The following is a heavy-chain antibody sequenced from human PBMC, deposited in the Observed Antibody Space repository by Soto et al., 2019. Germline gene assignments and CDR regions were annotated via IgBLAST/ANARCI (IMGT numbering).Heavy chain of an antibody. CDR1: GGSISSGGYY. J-gene: IGHJ6*02. CDR3: ARDLRFRGFYGMDV. Sequence: QVQLQESGPGLVKPSQTLSLICAVSGGSISSGGYYWSWIRQHPGKGLEWIGYIYYIGNTYYNPSLKSRVTISVDTSKNQFSLKLSSVTAADTAVYYCARDLRFRGFYGMDVWGQGTTVTVSS. CDR2: IYYIGNT. D-gene: IGHD3-10*01. V-gene: IGHV4-31*11.